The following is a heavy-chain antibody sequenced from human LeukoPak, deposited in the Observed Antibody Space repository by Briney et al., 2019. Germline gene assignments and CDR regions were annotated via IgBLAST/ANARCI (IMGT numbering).Heavy chain of an antibody. V-gene: IGHV4-34*01. D-gene: IGHD3-10*01. Sequence: SETLSLTCAVYGGSFSGYYWTWIRHTPEKGLEWIGEMNPSGSTNYNPSLKSRVTISVDTSKNQFSLKLSSVTAADTAVYYCAGDMRGSAKVWFDSWGQGALVIVSS. J-gene: IGHJ5*01. CDR3: AGDMRGSAKVWFDS. CDR2: MNPSGST. CDR1: GGSFSGYY.